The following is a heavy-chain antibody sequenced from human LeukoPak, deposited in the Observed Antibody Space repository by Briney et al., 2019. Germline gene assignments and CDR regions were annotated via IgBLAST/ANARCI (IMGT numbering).Heavy chain of an antibody. CDR3: ASGGNSAGAFDI. Sequence: LQTLSLTCTVSGGSISSGGYYWSWIRQPPGKGLEWIGYIYHSGSTYYNPSLKSRVTISVDRSKNQFSLKLSSVTAADTAVYYCASGGNSAGAFDIWGQGTMVTVSS. D-gene: IGHD1/OR15-1a*01. V-gene: IGHV4-30-2*01. J-gene: IGHJ3*02. CDR2: IYHSGST. CDR1: GGSISSGGYY.